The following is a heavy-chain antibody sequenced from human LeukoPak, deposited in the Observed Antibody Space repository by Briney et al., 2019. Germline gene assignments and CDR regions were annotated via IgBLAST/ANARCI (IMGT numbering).Heavy chain of an antibody. CDR3: AKDLTGYCSGGSCYTNGFDP. Sequence: PGGSLRLSCAASGFTFSSYAMSWVRQAPGKGLEWVSAISGSGGSTYYADSVKGRFTISRDNSKNTLYLQMNSLRAEDTAVYYCAKDLTGYCSGGSCYTNGFDPWGQGTLVTVSS. CDR2: ISGSGGST. CDR1: GFTFSSYA. J-gene: IGHJ5*02. V-gene: IGHV3-23*01. D-gene: IGHD2-15*01.